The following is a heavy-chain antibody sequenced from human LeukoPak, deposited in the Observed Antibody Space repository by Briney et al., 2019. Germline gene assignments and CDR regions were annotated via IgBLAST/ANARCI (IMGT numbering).Heavy chain of an antibody. CDR2: TSNTGTIK. CDR3: ARDGSKVGYRPYYYYYYGMDV. V-gene: IGHV3-30*03. CDR1: GFTLSSHV. D-gene: IGHD1-26*01. Sequence: PGRSLRLSCAASGFTLSSHVMHWVRQAPGKGLEWVAVTSNTGTIKYYAASVKGRFTISRDNSKNTLYLQMNSLRAEDTAVYYCARDGSKVGYRPYYYYYYGMDVWGQGTTVTVSS. J-gene: IGHJ6*02.